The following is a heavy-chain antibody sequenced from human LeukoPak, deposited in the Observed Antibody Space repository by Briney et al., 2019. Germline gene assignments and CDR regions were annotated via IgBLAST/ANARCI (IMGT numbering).Heavy chain of an antibody. V-gene: IGHV3-23*01. CDR2: ISGSGGST. Sequence: PGGSLRLSCAASGFTFSSYAMSWVRQAPGKGLEWVSAISGSGGSTYYADSVKGRFTISRDNSKNTLYLQMNSLRAEDTAVYYCAKDYYYDSSGYPNWFDPWGQGTLVTVSS. D-gene: IGHD3-22*01. CDR1: GFTFSSYA. CDR3: AKDYYYDSSGYPNWFDP. J-gene: IGHJ5*02.